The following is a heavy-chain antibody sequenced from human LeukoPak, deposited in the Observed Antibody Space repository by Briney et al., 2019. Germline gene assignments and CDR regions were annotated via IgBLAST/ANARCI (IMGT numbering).Heavy chain of an antibody. J-gene: IGHJ4*02. CDR1: GYTLTSNY. Sequence: ASVKVSCKASGYTLTSNYIHWMRQAPGQGLEWMGMIYPRDGSTSYAQKLQGRVTMTTDTSTSTAYMELRSLRSDDTAVYYCARDGSYYYDSSGYPYDYWGQGTLVTVSS. CDR2: IYPRDGST. D-gene: IGHD3-22*01. V-gene: IGHV1-46*01. CDR3: ARDGSYYYDSSGYPYDY.